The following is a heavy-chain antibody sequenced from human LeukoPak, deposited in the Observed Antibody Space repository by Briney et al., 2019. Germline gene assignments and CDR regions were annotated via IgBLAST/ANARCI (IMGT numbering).Heavy chain of an antibody. Sequence: GSLRLSCTASGFTFSIFGMHWVRQAPGKGLEWVSVISYDGSNIYYADSVRGRFTISRDNSKNTLYLQMNSLRPEDTALYYCAKKRPGSSSSPPDSWGQGTLVTVSS. CDR3: AKKRPGSSSSPPDS. V-gene: IGHV3-30*18. D-gene: IGHD6-13*01. CDR2: ISYDGSNI. J-gene: IGHJ4*02. CDR1: GFTFSIFG.